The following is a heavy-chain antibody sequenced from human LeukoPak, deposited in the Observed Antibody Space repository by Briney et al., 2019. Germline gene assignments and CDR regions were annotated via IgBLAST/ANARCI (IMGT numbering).Heavy chain of an antibody. CDR2: IYTSGST. J-gene: IGHJ3*02. CDR1: GGSISSYY. CDR3: ARGWGYYDSSGYFDAFDI. V-gene: IGHV4-4*07. D-gene: IGHD3-22*01. Sequence: SETLSLTCTVSGGSISSYYWSWIRQPAGKGLEWIGRIYTSGSTNYNPSLKSRVTMSVDTSKNQFSLKLSSVTAADTAVYYCARGWGYYDSSGYFDAFDIWGQGTMVTASS.